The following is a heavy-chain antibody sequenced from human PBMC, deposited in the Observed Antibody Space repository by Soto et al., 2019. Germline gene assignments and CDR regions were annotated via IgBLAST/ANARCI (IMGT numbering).Heavy chain of an antibody. Sequence: SETLSLTCAVYGGSFSGYYWSWIRQPPGKGLEWIGEINHSGSTNYNPSLKSRVTISVDTSKNQFSLKLSSVTAADTAVYYCARGGRYSNEYYYYYMDVWGKGTTVTSP. V-gene: IGHV4-34*01. J-gene: IGHJ6*03. CDR3: ARGGRYSNEYYYYYMDV. CDR2: INHSGST. D-gene: IGHD4-4*01. CDR1: GGSFSGYY.